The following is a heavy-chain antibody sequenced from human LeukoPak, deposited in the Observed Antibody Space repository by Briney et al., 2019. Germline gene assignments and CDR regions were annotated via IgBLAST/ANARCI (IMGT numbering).Heavy chain of an antibody. CDR1: GGPISSYY. Sequence: SETLSLTCSVSGGPISSYYGSWIRQPPGKGLEWIGYIYYSGSPKYNPSLKSRATVSIDTSKNQFSLKLTPVTAADTAVYYCARDHSSSFDYWGQGTLVTVSS. V-gene: IGHV4-59*01. J-gene: IGHJ4*02. CDR2: IYYSGSP. D-gene: IGHD6-19*01. CDR3: ARDHSSSFDY.